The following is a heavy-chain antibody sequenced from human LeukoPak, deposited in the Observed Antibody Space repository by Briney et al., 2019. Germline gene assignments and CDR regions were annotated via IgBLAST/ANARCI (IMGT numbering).Heavy chain of an antibody. J-gene: IGHJ4*02. V-gene: IGHV3-30*02. Sequence: PGGSLRLSCAASGFTFSSYGMHWVRQAPGKGLEWVAFIRYDGSSKYYADSVKGRFTISRDNSKNTLYLQMNSLRAEDTAVYYCAKDTEYYYYDSSGYPEGGFDYWGQGTLVTVSS. CDR2: IRYDGSSK. CDR3: AKDTEYYYYDSSGYPEGGFDY. D-gene: IGHD3-22*01. CDR1: GFTFSSYG.